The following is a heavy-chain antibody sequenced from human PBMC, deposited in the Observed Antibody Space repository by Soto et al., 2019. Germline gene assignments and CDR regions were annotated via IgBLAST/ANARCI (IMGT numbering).Heavy chain of an antibody. CDR3: GRGRVGDY. J-gene: IGHJ4*02. V-gene: IGHV1-18*01. CDR1: GYAFTTYG. Sequence: QVHLVQSGAEVKKPGASVKVSCQASGYAFTTYGITWVRQAPGQGLEWMGWISAHNGNTNYAQKLQGRVTVTRDTSPSTAYMGLGRLRSGGTGGYSWGRGRVGDYWGQGALVTVSS. D-gene: IGHD3-10*01. CDR2: ISAHNGNT.